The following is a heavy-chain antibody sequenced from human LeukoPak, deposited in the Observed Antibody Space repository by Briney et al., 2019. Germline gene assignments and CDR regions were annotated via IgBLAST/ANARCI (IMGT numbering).Heavy chain of an antibody. CDR1: GGSISSYY. D-gene: IGHD2-2*01. J-gene: IGHJ4*02. Sequence: SETLSLTCTVSGGSISSYYWSWIRQPPGKGLEWIGYIYYSGSTNYNPSLKSRVTISVDRSKNQFSLKLSSVTAADTAVYYCAGLCSSTSCYPFDYWGQGTLVTVSS. V-gene: IGHV4-59*12. CDR2: IYYSGST. CDR3: AGLCSSTSCYPFDY.